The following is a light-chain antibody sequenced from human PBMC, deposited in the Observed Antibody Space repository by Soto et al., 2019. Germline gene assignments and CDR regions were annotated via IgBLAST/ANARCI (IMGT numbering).Light chain of an antibody. CDR2: WAS. CDR1: QSVLYSSNNKNF. V-gene: IGKV4-1*01. CDR3: QQYYSTPLT. Sequence: DIVMTQSPDSLAVSLGESATINCKSSQSVLYSSNNKNFLAWYQQKPGQPPKLLIYWASTRESGVPDRFSGSGSGTDSTLTISSLQAEDVAVYYCQQYYSTPLTFGGGPKVEIK. J-gene: IGKJ4*01.